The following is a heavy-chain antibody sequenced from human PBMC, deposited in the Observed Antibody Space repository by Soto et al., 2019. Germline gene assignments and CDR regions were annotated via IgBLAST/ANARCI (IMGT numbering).Heavy chain of an antibody. V-gene: IGHV4-30-2*01. CDR2: IYHSGNT. Sequence: QLQLQESGSGLVKPSQTLSLTCAVSGGSISSGGYSWSWIRQPPGKGLEWIGYIYHSGNTYYNPSSKSRFTLSVDTVNNPYSLKYGCVSDADEAVYYYDRAADRWGQGTLVTVSS. J-gene: IGHJ5*02. CDR3: DRAADR. CDR1: GGSISSGGYS.